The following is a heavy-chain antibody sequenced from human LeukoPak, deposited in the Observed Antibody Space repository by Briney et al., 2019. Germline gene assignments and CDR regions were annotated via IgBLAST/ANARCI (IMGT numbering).Heavy chain of an antibody. V-gene: IGHV4-59*12. J-gene: IGHJ6*03. D-gene: IGHD2-15*01. CDR2: IYYSGST. Sequence: SETLSLTCTVSGGSISSYYWSWIRQPPGKGLEWIGYIYYSGSTNYNPSLKSRVTISVDTSKNQFSLKLSSVTAADTAVYYCARGNCSGGSCYPKASYYYYMDVWGKGTTVTVSS. CDR1: GGSISSYY. CDR3: ARGNCSGGSCYPKASYYYYMDV.